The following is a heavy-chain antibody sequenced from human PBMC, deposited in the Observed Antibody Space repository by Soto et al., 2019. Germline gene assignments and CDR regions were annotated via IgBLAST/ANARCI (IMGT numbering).Heavy chain of an antibody. D-gene: IGHD6-19*01. CDR2: INHSGST. CDR3: ASWQWLVSKQPKKDY. CDR1: GGSFSGYY. Sequence: PSETLSLTCAVYGGSFSGYYWSWLRQPPGKGLEWIGEINHSGSTSYNPSLKSRVTISGDTSKNQFSLKLSSVTAADTAVYYCASWQWLVSKQPKKDYWGQGALVTVSS. V-gene: IGHV4-34*01. J-gene: IGHJ4*02.